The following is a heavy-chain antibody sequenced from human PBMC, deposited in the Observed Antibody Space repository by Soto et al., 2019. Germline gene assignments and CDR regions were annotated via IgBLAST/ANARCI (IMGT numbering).Heavy chain of an antibody. Sequence: SETLSLTCTVSGGSISSGGYYWSWIRQHPGKGLEWIGYIYYSGSTYYNPSLKSRVTISVDTSKNQFSLKLSSVTAADTAVYYCARGGIVLVPAVSWGPNWFDPWGQGTLVTVSS. CDR1: GGSISSGGYY. V-gene: IGHV4-31*03. J-gene: IGHJ5*02. CDR3: ARGGIVLVPAVSWGPNWFDP. CDR2: IYYSGST. D-gene: IGHD2-2*01.